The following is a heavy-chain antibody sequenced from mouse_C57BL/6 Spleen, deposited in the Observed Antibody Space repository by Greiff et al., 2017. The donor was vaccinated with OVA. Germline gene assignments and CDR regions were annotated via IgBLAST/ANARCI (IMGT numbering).Heavy chain of an antibody. CDR1: GFTFSDYY. CDR3: ARHDGYGLASFDY. Sequence: EVKLVESGGGLVQPGGSLKLSRAASGFTFSDYYMYWVRQTPEKRLEWVAYISNGGGSTYYPDTVKGRFTISRDNAKNTLNLEMSRLKSEDTAMYYCARHDGYGLASFDYWGQGTTLTVSS. D-gene: IGHD2-3*01. CDR2: ISNGGGST. J-gene: IGHJ2*01. V-gene: IGHV5-12*01.